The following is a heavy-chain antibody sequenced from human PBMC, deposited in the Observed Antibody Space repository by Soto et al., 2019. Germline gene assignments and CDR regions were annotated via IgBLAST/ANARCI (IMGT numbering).Heavy chain of an antibody. CDR1: GGSLSSYY. CDR2: IYYSGST. Sequence: SETLSLTCTVSGGSLSSYYWSWIRQPPGKGLEWIGYIYYSGSTNYNPSLKSRVTISVDTSKNQFPLKLSSVTAADTAVYYCARRWGRTFDYWGQGTLVTVSS. CDR3: ARRWGRTFDY. D-gene: IGHD7-27*01. V-gene: IGHV4-59*08. J-gene: IGHJ4*02.